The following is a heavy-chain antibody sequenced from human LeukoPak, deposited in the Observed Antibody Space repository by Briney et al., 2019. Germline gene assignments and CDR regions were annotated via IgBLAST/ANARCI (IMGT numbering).Heavy chain of an antibody. CDR3: ARIIVVVPAAAYYYYGMDV. Sequence: SETLSLTCAVYGGSFSGHYWSWIRQPPGKGLEWIGEINHSGSTNYNPSLKSRVTISVDTSKNQFSLKLSSVTAADTAVYYCARIIVVVPAAAYYYYGMDVWGQGTTVTVSS. V-gene: IGHV4-34*01. D-gene: IGHD2-2*01. J-gene: IGHJ6*02. CDR2: INHSGST. CDR1: GGSFSGHY.